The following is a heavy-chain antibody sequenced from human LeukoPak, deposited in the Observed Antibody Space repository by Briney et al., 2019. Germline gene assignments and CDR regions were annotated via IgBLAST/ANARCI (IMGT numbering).Heavy chain of an antibody. Sequence: GGSLRLSCAASGFTFSSYGMHWVRQAPGKGLEWVAFIRYDGSNKYYADSVKGRFTISRDNSKNTLYLQMDRLTVEDTALYYCAKGPRALDHSTHRFDYWGKGTLVTVSS. J-gene: IGHJ4*02. CDR1: GFTFSSYG. CDR3: AKGPRALDHSTHRFDY. CDR2: IRYDGSNK. D-gene: IGHD1-1*01. V-gene: IGHV3-30*02.